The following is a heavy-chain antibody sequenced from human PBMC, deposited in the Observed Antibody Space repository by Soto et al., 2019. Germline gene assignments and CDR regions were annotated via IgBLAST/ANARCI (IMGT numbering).Heavy chain of an antibody. CDR2: ISSSSSTI. CDR1: GFTFSRYS. V-gene: IGHV3-48*01. D-gene: IGHD3-10*01. CDR3: ARANYYGSPGDFDY. J-gene: IGHJ4*02. Sequence: GGSLRLSCAASGFTFSRYSMNWVRQAPGKGLEWVSYISSSSSTIYYADSVKGRFTISRDNAKNSLYLQMNSLRAEDTAVYYCARANYYGSPGDFDYWGQGTLVTVSS.